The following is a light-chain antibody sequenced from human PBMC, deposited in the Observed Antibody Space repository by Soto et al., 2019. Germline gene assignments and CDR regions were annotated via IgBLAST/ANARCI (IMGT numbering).Light chain of an antibody. CDR1: SSDVGGDHNF. Sequence: QSALTQPASVSGSPGQSIAISCTGTSSDVGGDHNFVSWYQQHPGKAPKLIIYDVSNRPSGVSNRFSGSKSGNTASLTISGLQAEDEADYYFSSYTSSSTYVFGTGTKVTVI. V-gene: IGLV2-14*01. CDR3: SSYTSSSTYV. J-gene: IGLJ1*01. CDR2: DVS.